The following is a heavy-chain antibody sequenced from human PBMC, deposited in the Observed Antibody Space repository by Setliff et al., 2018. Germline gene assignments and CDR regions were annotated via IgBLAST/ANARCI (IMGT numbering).Heavy chain of an antibody. J-gene: IGHJ4*02. V-gene: IGHV4-39*01. Sequence: SETLSLTCTVSGGSISSSSYYWGWIRQPPGKGLEWIGSIYYSGSTYYDPSLKSRVTISVDTSKNQFSLKLSSVTAADTAVYYCARRGRGSSWFDTLFDYWGQGTLVTVSS. D-gene: IGHD6-13*01. CDR1: GGSISSSSYY. CDR3: ARRGRGSSWFDTLFDY. CDR2: IYYSGST.